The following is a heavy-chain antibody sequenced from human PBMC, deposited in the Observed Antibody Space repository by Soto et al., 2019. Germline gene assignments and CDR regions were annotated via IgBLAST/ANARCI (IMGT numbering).Heavy chain of an antibody. D-gene: IGHD6-19*01. CDR2: ISGSGGST. Sequence: GGSLRLSCAASGFTFSSYAMSWVRQAPGKGLEWVSAISGSGGSTYYADSVKGRFTISRDNSKNTLYLQMNSLRAEDTAVYYGVTIAVAGRGQLPNDYWGQGTLVTVSS. V-gene: IGHV3-23*01. CDR3: VTIAVAGRGQLPNDY. CDR1: GFTFSSYA. J-gene: IGHJ4*02.